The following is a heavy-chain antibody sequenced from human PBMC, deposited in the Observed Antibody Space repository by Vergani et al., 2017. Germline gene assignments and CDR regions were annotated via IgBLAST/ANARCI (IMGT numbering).Heavy chain of an antibody. Sequence: QVQLQQWGAGLLKPSETLSLTCAVYGGSFSGYYWSWIRQPPGKGLEWIGEINHSGSTNYNPSLKSRVTISVDTSKNQFSLKLSSVTAADTAMYYCASHINLNGSWFDPWGQGTLVTVSS. V-gene: IGHV4-34*01. CDR1: GGSFSGYY. CDR3: ASHINLNGSWFDP. CDR2: INHSGST. J-gene: IGHJ5*02.